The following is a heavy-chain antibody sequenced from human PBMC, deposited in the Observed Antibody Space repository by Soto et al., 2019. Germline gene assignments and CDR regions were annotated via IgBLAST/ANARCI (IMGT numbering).Heavy chain of an antibody. J-gene: IGHJ4*02. CDR3: ARGSTYYDFWSGYYWDY. CDR2: INLNSGGT. Sequence: GASVKVSCKASGYTFTNSGISWVRQAPGQGLEWMGLINLNSGGTNYAQKFQGWVTMTRDTSISTAYMELSRLRSDDTAVYYCARGSTYYDFWSGYYWDYWGQGTLVTVSS. V-gene: IGHV1-2*04. CDR1: GYTFTNSG. D-gene: IGHD3-3*01.